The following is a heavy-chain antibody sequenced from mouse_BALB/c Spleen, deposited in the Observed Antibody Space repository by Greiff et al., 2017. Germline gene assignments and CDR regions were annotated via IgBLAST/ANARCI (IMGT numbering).Heavy chain of an antibody. D-gene: IGHD2-1*01. CDR3: TRADGNYPFYAMDY. CDR2: IYPSDSYT. CDR1: GYTFTSYW. J-gene: IGHJ4*01. Sequence: QVQLQQPGAELVRPGASVKLSCKASGYTFTSYWINWVKQRPGQGLAWIGNIYPSDSYTNYNQKFKDKATLTVDKSSSTAYMQLSSPTSEDSAVYYCTRADGNYPFYAMDYWGQGTSVTVSS. V-gene: IGHV1-69*02.